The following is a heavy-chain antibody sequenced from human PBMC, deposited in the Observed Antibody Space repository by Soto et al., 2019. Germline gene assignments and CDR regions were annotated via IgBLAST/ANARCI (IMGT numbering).Heavy chain of an antibody. CDR3: AKDVAAITMVRGVIITPYYFDY. CDR2: ISGSGCST. V-gene: IGHV3-23*01. D-gene: IGHD3-10*01. J-gene: IGHJ4*02. Sequence: GGSLRLSCAASGFTFSNYAMSWVRQAPGKGLEWVSVISGSGCSTYYADSEKGRFNISRDNTKKTLYLQMNSLRADDTAVYYCAKDVAAITMVRGVIITPYYFDYWGQGTLVTVSS. CDR1: GFTFSNYA.